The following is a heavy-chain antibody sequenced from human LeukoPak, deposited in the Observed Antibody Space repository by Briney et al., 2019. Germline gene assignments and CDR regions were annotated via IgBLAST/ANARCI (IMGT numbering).Heavy chain of an antibody. CDR2: ISSSGSTI. Sequence: GGSLRLSCAASGFTFSDYYMSWIRQAPGEGMEWVSYISSSGSTIYYADSVKGRFTISRDNAKNSLYLQMNSLRAEDTAVYYCARGPVAATEAPWGQGTLVTVSS. CDR3: ARGPVAATEAP. CDR1: GFTFSDYY. V-gene: IGHV3-11*01. D-gene: IGHD2-15*01. J-gene: IGHJ4*02.